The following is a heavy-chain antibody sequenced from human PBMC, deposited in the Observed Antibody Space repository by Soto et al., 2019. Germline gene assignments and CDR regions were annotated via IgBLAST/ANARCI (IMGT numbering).Heavy chain of an antibody. J-gene: IGHJ6*02. D-gene: IGHD2-2*02. CDR1: GYTFTGYY. V-gene: IGHV1-2*04. Sequence: ASVKVSCKXSGYTFTGYYMHWVRQAPGQGLEWMGWINPNSGGTNYAQKFQGWVTMTRDTSISTAYMELSRLRSDDTAVYYCARGGDYCSSTSCYTGHYYYYGMDVWGQGTTVTVSS. CDR3: ARGGDYCSSTSCYTGHYYYYGMDV. CDR2: INPNSGGT.